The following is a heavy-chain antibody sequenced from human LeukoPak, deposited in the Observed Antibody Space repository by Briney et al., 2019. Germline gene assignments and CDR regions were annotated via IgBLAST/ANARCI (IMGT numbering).Heavy chain of an antibody. CDR2: IHPDTGRA. CDR3: ARAIGLSARVAFGY. D-gene: IGHD6-6*01. Sequence: ASVRVSCKASGFPFPTYDMYWVRQAPGQGLEWMGWIHPDTGRAVHAQKFQGRLTMTWDTSMSTAYMDLAFLTSEDTAVYYCARAIGLSARVAFGYWGQGTLVTVSS. CDR1: GFPFPTYD. J-gene: IGHJ4*02. V-gene: IGHV1-8*01.